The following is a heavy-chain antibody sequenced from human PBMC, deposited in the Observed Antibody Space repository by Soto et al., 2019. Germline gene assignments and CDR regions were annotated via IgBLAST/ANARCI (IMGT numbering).Heavy chain of an antibody. CDR2: IYDSVST. D-gene: IGHD4-17*01. CDR1: GXSISKNY. Sequence: LSLTFTVSGXSISKNYWTWIRQPPGKGPEYIGYIYDSVSTNYYPSFKSRVVISVDTSKNQFSLNLRSVTAADTAVYYCARATPVTRKGYYFEYWGQGALVTVSS. J-gene: IGHJ4*02. V-gene: IGHV4-59*01. CDR3: ARATPVTRKGYYFEY.